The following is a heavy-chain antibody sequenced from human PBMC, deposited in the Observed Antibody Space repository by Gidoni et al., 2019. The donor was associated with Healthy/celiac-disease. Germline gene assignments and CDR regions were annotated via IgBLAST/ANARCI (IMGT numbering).Heavy chain of an antibody. CDR3: ARDGARGYSYNWFDP. Sequence: QVQLVESGGGVVQPGRSLRLSCAASGFTFSSYGMHWVRQAPGKGLEWVAVIWYDGSNKYYADSVKGRFTISRDNSKNTLYLQMNSLRAEDTAVYYCARDGARGYSYNWFDPWGQGTLVTVSS. V-gene: IGHV3-33*01. CDR1: GFTFSSYG. J-gene: IGHJ5*02. CDR2: IWYDGSNK. D-gene: IGHD5-18*01.